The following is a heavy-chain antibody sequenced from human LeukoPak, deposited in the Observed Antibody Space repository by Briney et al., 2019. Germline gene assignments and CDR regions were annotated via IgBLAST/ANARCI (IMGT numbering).Heavy chain of an antibody. CDR3: ARERSSWLQGGYYFDY. CDR2: ITSNGGST. D-gene: IGHD6-13*01. V-gene: IGHV3-64*01. J-gene: IGHJ4*02. Sequence: PGGSLRLSCAASGFTFSSCNMHWVRQAPGKGLEYVSAITSNGGSTYHANSVKGRFTISRDNSKNTLYLQMGSLRAEDTAVYYCARERSSWLQGGYYFDYWGQGTLVTVSS. CDR1: GFTFSSCN.